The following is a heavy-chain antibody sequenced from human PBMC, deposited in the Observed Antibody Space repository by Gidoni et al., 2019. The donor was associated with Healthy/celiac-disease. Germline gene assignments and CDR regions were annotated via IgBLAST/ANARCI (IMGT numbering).Heavy chain of an antibody. J-gene: IGHJ6*02. CDR3: ARNWNYFYYYYGMDV. CDR1: GYTFTSYA. D-gene: IGHD1-7*01. CDR2: INAGNGNT. V-gene: IGHV1-3*01. Sequence: QVQLVQSGAEVKKPGASVKVSCKASGYTFTSYAMHWVRQAPGQRREWMGWINAGNGNTKYSQKFQGRVTITRDTSASTAYMELSSLRSEDTAVYYCARNWNYFYYYYGMDVWGQGTTVTVSS.